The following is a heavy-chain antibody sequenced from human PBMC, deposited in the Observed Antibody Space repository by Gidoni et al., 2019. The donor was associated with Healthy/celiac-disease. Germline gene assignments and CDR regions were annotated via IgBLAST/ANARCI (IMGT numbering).Heavy chain of an antibody. CDR3: ARVVYCSSTSCSGEWYFDY. V-gene: IGHV1-69*01. D-gene: IGHD2-2*01. Sequence: QVQLVQSGAEVKKPGSSVKVSCKASGGTFSSYAISWVRQAPGQGLEWMGWIIPSLGTANHEKKFQGRVTITAAESTSTAYMELSSLRSEDTAVYYCARVVYCSSTSCSGEWYFDYWGQGTLFTVSS. J-gene: IGHJ4*02. CDR1: GGTFSSYA. CDR2: IIPSLGTA.